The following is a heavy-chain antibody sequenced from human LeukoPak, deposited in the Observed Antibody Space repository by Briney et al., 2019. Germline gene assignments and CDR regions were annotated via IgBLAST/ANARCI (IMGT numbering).Heavy chain of an antibody. V-gene: IGHV1-18*01. J-gene: IGHJ3*02. Sequence: ASVKVSCKASGYTFTGYGISWVRQAPGQGLEWMGWISAYNGNTNYAQKLQGRVTMTTDTSTSTAYMELSSLRSEDTAVYYCARGARITIFGVVPHAFDIRGQGTMVTVSS. CDR1: GYTFTGYG. CDR3: ARGARITIFGVVPHAFDI. CDR2: ISAYNGNT. D-gene: IGHD3-3*01.